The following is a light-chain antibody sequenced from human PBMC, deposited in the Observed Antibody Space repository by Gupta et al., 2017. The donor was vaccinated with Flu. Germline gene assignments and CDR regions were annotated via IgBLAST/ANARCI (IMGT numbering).Light chain of an antibody. J-gene: IGLJ3*02. Sequence: QSALTQPASASASPGQSITISCTGTSSDVGGYNYVSWYQQHPGKDPKLSRYEVTNRPSGASMRGAGSKAGNNALLTISGIQAEDEAYEVYDSSTSTSTVVFGGGNNLTV. CDR3: DSSTSTSTVV. V-gene: IGLV2-14*03. CDR2: EVT. CDR1: SSDVGGYNY.